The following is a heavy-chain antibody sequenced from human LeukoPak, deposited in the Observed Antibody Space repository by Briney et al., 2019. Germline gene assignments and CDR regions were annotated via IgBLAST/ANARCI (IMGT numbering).Heavy chain of an antibody. Sequence: PSETLSLTCTVFGGSISSGDYYWSWIRQPPGKGLEWIGYIYYSGSTYYNPSLKSRVTISVDTSKNQFSLKLSSVTAADTAVYYCARGVVPYYYYYYMDVWGKGTTVTVSS. CDR3: ARGVVPYYYYYYMDV. CDR2: IYYSGST. CDR1: GGSISSGDYY. D-gene: IGHD2-15*01. J-gene: IGHJ6*03. V-gene: IGHV4-30-4*08.